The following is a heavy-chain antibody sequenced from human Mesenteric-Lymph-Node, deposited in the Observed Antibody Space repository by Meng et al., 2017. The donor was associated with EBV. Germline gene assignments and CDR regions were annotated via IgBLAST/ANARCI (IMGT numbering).Heavy chain of an antibody. J-gene: IGHJ4*02. CDR3: AKRYAQFDS. CDR1: EFNFNNYS. D-gene: IGHD3-9*01. V-gene: IGHV3-23*04. Sequence: VESGGCIRPPGGPTGLSWAASEFNFNNYSMIWVRQAPGKGLEWVSGLSRSGSSTYYADSVRGRFTISRDNSKSTLFLQMNSLRVEDTAIYYCAKRYAQFDSWGQGTLVTVSS. CDR2: LSRSGSST.